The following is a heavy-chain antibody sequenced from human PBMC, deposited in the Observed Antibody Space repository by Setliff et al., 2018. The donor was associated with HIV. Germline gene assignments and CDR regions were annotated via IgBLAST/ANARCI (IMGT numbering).Heavy chain of an antibody. Sequence: SETLSLTCNVSGGSISSSRYFWGWIRQPPGKGLEWIGSLSYTGSTYYNPSLKSRVTISADTSKNQFSLKLNSVTAADTAVYYCASSPIAAPTYYFGYWGQGTLVTVSS. J-gene: IGHJ4*02. CDR1: GGSISSSRYF. CDR2: LSYTGST. D-gene: IGHD6-6*01. V-gene: IGHV4-39*01. CDR3: ASSPIAAPTYYFGY.